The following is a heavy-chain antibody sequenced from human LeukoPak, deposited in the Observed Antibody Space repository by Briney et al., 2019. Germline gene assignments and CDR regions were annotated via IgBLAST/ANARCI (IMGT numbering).Heavy chain of an antibody. CDR2: INPSGGST. J-gene: IGHJ6*02. Sequence: ASVKVSCKASGYTFTSYYMHWVRQAPGQGLEWMGIINPSGGSTSYAQKFQGRVTMTRDTSTSTVYMELSSLRSEDTAVYYCARDVSPYYYYHGMDVWGQGTTVTVSS. CDR3: ARDVSPYYYYHGMDV. CDR1: GYTFTSYY. V-gene: IGHV1-46*01.